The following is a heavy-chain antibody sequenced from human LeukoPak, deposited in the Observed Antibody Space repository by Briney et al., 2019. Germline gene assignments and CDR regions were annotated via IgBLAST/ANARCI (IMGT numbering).Heavy chain of an antibody. CDR1: GYTFTSYY. CDR3: ARTGSQSYDILTGYPH. J-gene: IGHJ4*02. V-gene: IGHV1-46*01. D-gene: IGHD3-9*01. CDR2: INPSDGST. Sequence: ASVKVSCKASGYTFTSYYMHWVRQAPGQGLEWMGIINPSDGSTNYAQKFQGRVTMTRDTSTSTVYMELSSLRSEDTAVYYCARTGSQSYDILTGYPHWGQGTLVSVSS.